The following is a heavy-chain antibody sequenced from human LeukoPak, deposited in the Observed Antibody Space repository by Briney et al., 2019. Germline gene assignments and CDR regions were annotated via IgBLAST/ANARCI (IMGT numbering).Heavy chain of an antibody. CDR3: AKAASSSWPSYYYGMDV. CDR1: RFTFSNYG. CDR2: ITGSGGNT. V-gene: IGHV3-23*01. J-gene: IGHJ6*02. Sequence: GGSLRLSCAASRFTFSNYGVNWVRQAPGMGLEWVSVITGSGGNTYFADSVKGRFTISKDNSKNTVYLQMSSLRVDDTAVYYCAKAASSSWPSYYYGMDVWGQGTTVTVSS. D-gene: IGHD6-13*01.